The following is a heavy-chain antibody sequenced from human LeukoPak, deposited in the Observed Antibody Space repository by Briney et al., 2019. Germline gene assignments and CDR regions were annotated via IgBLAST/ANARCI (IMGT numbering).Heavy chain of an antibody. J-gene: IGHJ3*01. CDR1: GFTFSDSA. V-gene: IGHV3-23*01. CDR2: ISSSGGNT. D-gene: IGHD3-16*02. Sequence: GGSLRLSCAASGFTFSDSAMTWVRQVPGKGLEWVSLISSSGGNTYYADSVKGRFTISRDNSKNTLSLQMNSLRVEDTAIYYCAKDIRLSTWGLETMVTVSS. CDR3: AKDIRLST.